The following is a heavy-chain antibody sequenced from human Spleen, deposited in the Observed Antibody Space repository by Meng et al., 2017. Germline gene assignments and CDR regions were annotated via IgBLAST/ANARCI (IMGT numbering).Heavy chain of an antibody. J-gene: IGHJ4*02. V-gene: IGHV3-23*01. D-gene: IGHD2-15*01. CDR2: ISSIGDTT. CDR3: AIPRVVVAANPDYFDY. CDR1: GFTFSSYA. Sequence: GGSLRLSCAASGFTFSSYAMSWVRQAAGKGLEWVSAISSIGDTTYYADSVKGRFTISRDNSKNTLYLQMNSLRAEDTAVYYCAIPRVVVAANPDYFDYWGQGTLVTVSS.